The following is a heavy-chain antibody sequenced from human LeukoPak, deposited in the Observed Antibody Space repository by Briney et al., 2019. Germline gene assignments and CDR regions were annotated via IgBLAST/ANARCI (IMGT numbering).Heavy chain of an antibody. D-gene: IGHD2-15*01. J-gene: IGHJ4*02. Sequence: SETLSLTCAVYGGSFSGYYWSWLRQPPGKGLEWIGEINHSGSTNYNPSLKSRVTISVDTSKNQSSPKLSSVTAADTAVYYCARGWYYFDYWGQGTLVTVSS. CDR3: ARGWYYFDY. V-gene: IGHV4-34*01. CDR1: GGSFSGYY. CDR2: INHSGST.